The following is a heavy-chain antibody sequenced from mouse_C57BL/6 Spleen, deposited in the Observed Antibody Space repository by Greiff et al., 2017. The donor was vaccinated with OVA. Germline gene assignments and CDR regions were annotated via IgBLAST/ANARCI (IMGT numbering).Heavy chain of an antibody. CDR3: ARVPYGSSYFDY. CDR2: IYPGGGYT. D-gene: IGHD1-1*01. CDR1: GYTFTNYW. V-gene: IGHV1-63*01. Sequence: VNVVESGAELVRPGTSVKMSCKASGYTFTNYWIGWAKQRPGHGLEWIGDIYPGGGYTNYNEKFKGKATLTADKSSSTAYMQFSSLTSEDSAIYYCARVPYGSSYFDYWGQGTTLTVSS. J-gene: IGHJ2*01.